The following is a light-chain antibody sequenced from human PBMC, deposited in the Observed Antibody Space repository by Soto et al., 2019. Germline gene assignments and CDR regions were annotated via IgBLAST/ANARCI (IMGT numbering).Light chain of an antibody. Sequence: EIVLTQSPATLSLSPGERATLSCRASQSVISYLAWYQHKPGQAPRLLIYDASNRATGIPARFIGSGSGTDFTLTISSLEPEDFAVFYCQQHSNWPITFGGGTKVDIK. CDR2: DAS. CDR1: QSVISY. V-gene: IGKV3-11*01. CDR3: QQHSNWPIT. J-gene: IGKJ4*01.